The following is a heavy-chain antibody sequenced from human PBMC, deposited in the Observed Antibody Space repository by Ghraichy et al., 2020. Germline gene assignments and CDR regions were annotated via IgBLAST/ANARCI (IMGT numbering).Heavy chain of an antibody. J-gene: IGHJ3*02. Sequence: GESLNISCAASGFTFSSYWMSWVRQAPGKGLEWVANIKQDGSEKYYVDSVKGRFTISRDNAKNSLYLQMNSLRAEDTAVYYCARALRYFDWLAPGAFDIWGQGTMVTVSS. CDR3: ARALRYFDWLAPGAFDI. CDR1: GFTFSSYW. CDR2: IKQDGSEK. D-gene: IGHD3-9*01. V-gene: IGHV3-7*04.